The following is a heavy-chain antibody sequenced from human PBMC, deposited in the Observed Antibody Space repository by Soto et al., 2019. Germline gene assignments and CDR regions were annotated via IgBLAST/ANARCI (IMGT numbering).Heavy chain of an antibody. Sequence: EVQLVESGGGLVKPGGSLRLSCAASGFPFSYAWMSWVRQAPGEGLEWVARIKSETDGGTTDYAAPVEGRFTISRHDSKNTLDMQMNNVKAEDTAVYYCAPYDYIWGNSRIRWAYGGQGTLVTVSS. V-gene: IGHV3-15*01. CDR3: APYDYIWGNSRIRWAY. D-gene: IGHD3-16*02. CDR2: IKSETDGGTT. CDR1: GFPFSYAW. J-gene: IGHJ4*02.